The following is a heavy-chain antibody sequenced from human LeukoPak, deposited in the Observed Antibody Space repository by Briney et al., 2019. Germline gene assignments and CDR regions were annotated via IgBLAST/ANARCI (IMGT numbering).Heavy chain of an antibody. CDR1: GFTFSSYA. J-gene: IGHJ4*02. Sequence: GRSLRLSCAASGFTFSSYAMHWVRQAPGKGLEWVAVISYDGSNKYYADSVKGRFTISRDNAKNSLYLQMSSLRAEDTALYYCGKDMSPGGLDNWGQGTLVTVSS. CDR3: GKDMSPGGLDN. D-gene: IGHD3-10*01. V-gene: IGHV3-30*04. CDR2: ISYDGSNK.